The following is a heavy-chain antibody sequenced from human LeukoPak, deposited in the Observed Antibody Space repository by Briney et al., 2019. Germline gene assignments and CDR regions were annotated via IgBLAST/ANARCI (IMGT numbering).Heavy chain of an antibody. CDR2: ISYDGSKR. J-gene: IGHJ4*02. CDR1: GFTFNSYG. CDR3: ARENDYGDYSRYFDY. Sequence: GGSLRLSCVTSGFTFNSYGFYWVRQAPGKGLEWVAVISYDGSKRYYADSVKGRFTISRDKSKNTLYLQMNSLRAEDTAVYYCARENDYGDYSRYFDYWGQGTLVTVSS. V-gene: IGHV3-30*03. D-gene: IGHD4-17*01.